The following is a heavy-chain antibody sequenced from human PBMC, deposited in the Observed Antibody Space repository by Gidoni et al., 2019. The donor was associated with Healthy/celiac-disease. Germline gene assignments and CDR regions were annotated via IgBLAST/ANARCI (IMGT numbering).Heavy chain of an antibody. V-gene: IGHV1-69*08. CDR1: GGTFSSYP. Sequence: QVQLVQSGAEVKKPGSSVKVSCKASGGTFSSYPISWVRQAPGQGLEWMGRIIPSLGRANYAQKFQGRVTITADKSTSTAYMELSSLRSEDTAVYYCARDRGYCSSTSCHYYGMDVWGQGTTVTVSS. D-gene: IGHD2-2*01. CDR3: ARDRGYCSSTSCHYYGMDV. J-gene: IGHJ6*02. CDR2: IIPSLGRA.